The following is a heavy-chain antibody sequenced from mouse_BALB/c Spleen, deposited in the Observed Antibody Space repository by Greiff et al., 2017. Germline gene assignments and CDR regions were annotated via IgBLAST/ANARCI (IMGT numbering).Heavy chain of an antibody. CDR1: GFTFSSYT. CDR2: ISNGGGST. V-gene: IGHV5-12-2*01. CDR3: ARQGSTMTFFDY. Sequence: EVHLVESGGGLVKPGGSLKLSCAASGFTFSSYTMSWVRQTPEKRLEWVAYISNGGGSTYYPDTVKGRFTISRDNAKNTLYLQMSSLKSEDTAMYYCARQGSTMTFFDYWGQGTTLTVSS. D-gene: IGHD2-4*01. J-gene: IGHJ2*01.